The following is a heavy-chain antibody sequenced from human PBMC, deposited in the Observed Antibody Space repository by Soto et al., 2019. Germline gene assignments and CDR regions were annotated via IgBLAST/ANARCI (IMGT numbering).Heavy chain of an antibody. V-gene: IGHV3-23*01. CDR1: GCRFCTYT. J-gene: IGHJ4*02. CDR2: ISGGIGST. Sequence: WGSLRRSCAAAGCRFCTYTMTWVRQAPGKGLEWVSTISGGIGSTFYADSVKGRFLISRDISQKTVFLHMNSLRGEDTAVYFCAKGAARYLDYWGQGALVTVSS. CDR3: AKGAARYLDY.